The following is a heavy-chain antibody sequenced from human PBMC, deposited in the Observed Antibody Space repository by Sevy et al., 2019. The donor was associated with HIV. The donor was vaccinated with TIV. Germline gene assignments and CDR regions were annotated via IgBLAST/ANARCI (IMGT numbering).Heavy chain of an antibody. D-gene: IGHD6-19*01. CDR3: ARERVAVAAH. Sequence: GGSLRLSCAASGFTFSSYSMNWVRQAPGKGLEWVSSISSSSSYIYYAESVKGRFTISRDNAKNTLYLQMNSLRAEDTAVYYSARERVAVAAHWGQGTLVTVSS. V-gene: IGHV3-21*01. CDR1: GFTFSSYS. CDR2: ISSSSSYI. J-gene: IGHJ4*02.